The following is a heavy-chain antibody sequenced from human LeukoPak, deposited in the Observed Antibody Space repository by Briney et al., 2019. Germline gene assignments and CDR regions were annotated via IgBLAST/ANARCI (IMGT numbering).Heavy chain of an antibody. J-gene: IGHJ5*02. CDR3: ARARDYYDSSGYYYRWFDP. V-gene: IGHV4-38-2*02. Sequence: SETLSLTCTVSGYSITSAYYWGWIRQPPGKGLEWIGNIFHSGGTQYNPSLQSRVTLSVDTSKNQFSLNLHSVTAADTAVYYCARARDYYDSSGYYYRWFDPWGQGTLVTVSS. D-gene: IGHD3-22*01. CDR1: GYSITSAYY. CDR2: IFHSGGT.